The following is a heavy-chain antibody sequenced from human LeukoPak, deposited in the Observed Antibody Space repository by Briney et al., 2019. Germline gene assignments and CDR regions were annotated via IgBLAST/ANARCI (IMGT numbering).Heavy chain of an antibody. CDR2: IWYDGSNK. Sequence: GGSLRLSRAASGFTFSSYGMHWVRQAPGKGLEWVAVIWYDGSNKYYADSVKGRFTISRDNSKNTLYLQMNSLRAEDTAVYYCARAIAARPFDYWGQGTLVTVSS. CDR1: GFTFSSYG. V-gene: IGHV3-33*01. J-gene: IGHJ4*02. D-gene: IGHD6-6*01. CDR3: ARAIAARPFDY.